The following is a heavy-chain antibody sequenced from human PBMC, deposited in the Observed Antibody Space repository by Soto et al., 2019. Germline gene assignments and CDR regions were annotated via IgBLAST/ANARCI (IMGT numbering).Heavy chain of an antibody. CDR1: GFTFSSYS. CDR3: ARGLFFLMIRRPRRSTPFPTRRSSDL. D-gene: IGHD4-17*01. V-gene: IGHV3-48*01. CDR2: ISSSSSTI. Sequence: GGSLRLSCAASGFTFSSYSMNWVRQAPGKGLEWVSYISSSSSTIYYADSVKGRFTISRDNAKNSLYLQMNSLRAEDTAVYYCARGLFFLMIRRPRRSTPFPTRRSSDL. J-gene: IGHJ2*01.